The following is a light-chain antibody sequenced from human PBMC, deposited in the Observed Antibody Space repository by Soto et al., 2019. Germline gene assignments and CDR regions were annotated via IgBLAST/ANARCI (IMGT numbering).Light chain of an antibody. V-gene: IGKV3-15*01. CDR2: GAS. CDR3: KQYTNWPPIT. J-gene: IGKJ5*01. Sequence: EIVMTQSPATLSVSPGERATLSCRASQSVSSNLAWYQQKPGQAPRLLIYGASTRATGIPASFSGSESGTEFTLTISSLQSEDFAVYYCKQYTNWPPITFGQVTRLEIK. CDR1: QSVSSN.